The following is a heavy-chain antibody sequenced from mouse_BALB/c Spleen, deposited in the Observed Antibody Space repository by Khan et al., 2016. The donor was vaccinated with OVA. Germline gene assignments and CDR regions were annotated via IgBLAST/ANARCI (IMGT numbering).Heavy chain of an antibody. J-gene: IGHJ2*01. CDR1: GYTFTTYW. CDR3: TRDRFDY. Sequence: QVQLKQSGAELVKPGASVKMSCKASGYTFTTYWMHWVKQRPGQGLEWIGYINPTSGYTDYNEKFKDRATLSADRSSSTAYMELSSLTSEDSAVYCCTRDRFDYWGQGTTLTVSS. CDR2: INPTSGYT. V-gene: IGHV1-7*01.